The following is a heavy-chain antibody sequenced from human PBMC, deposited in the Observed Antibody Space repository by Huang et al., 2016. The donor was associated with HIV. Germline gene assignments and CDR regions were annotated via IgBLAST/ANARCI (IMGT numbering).Heavy chain of an antibody. V-gene: IGHV3-30*18. D-gene: IGHD1-26*01. CDR1: GFTFNKFD. Sequence: QVQLVESGGGVVQPGRSLSLSCAAFGFTFNKFDMHWVRQAPGKGMEWVAIISYDGSSKYHADSVKGRFTISRDNSKNTVYLQMNSLRVEDTAVYYCAKDGRGSGTYYDYFEYWGQGTLVTVSS. CDR3: AKDGRGSGTYYDYFEY. CDR2: ISYDGSSK. J-gene: IGHJ4*02.